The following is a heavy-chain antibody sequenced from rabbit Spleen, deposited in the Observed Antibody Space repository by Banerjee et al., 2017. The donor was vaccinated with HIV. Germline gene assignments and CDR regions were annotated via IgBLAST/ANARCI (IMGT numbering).Heavy chain of an antibody. V-gene: IGHV1S45*01. D-gene: IGHD1-1*01. CDR1: GFSFSDRDV. Sequence: QEQLVESGGGLVQPEGSLTLTCKASGFSFSDRDVMCWVRQAPGKGLEWIACINAATGKPVYATWAKGRFTISRASSTTVFLQMTRLTAADTATYFCARDTSSSFSSYGMDLWGPGTLVTVS. CDR2: INAATGKP. CDR3: ARDTSSSFSSYGMDL. J-gene: IGHJ6*01.